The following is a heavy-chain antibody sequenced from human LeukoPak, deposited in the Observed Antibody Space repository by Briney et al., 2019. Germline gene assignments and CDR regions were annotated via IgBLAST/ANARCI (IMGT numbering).Heavy chain of an antibody. CDR3: ARDTRGGNSAFDY. D-gene: IGHD4-23*01. CDR1: GGSISSYY. J-gene: IGHJ4*02. Sequence: SEILSLTCTVSGGSISSYYWSWIRQPPGKGLEWIGYIYYSGSTNYNPSLKSRVTISVDTSKNQFSLKLSSVTAADTAVYYCARDTRGGNSAFDYWGQGTLVTVSS. CDR2: IYYSGST. V-gene: IGHV4-59*01.